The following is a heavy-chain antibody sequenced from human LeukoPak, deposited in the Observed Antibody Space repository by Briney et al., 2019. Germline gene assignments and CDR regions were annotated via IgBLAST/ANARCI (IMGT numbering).Heavy chain of an antibody. CDR2: IYPGDFDT. CDR1: GYSFTNYW. CDR3: ARANDGDPDWFDP. Sequence: GESLKISCKGSGYSFTNYWIGWVRQMPGKGLEWMGIIYPGDFDTRYSPSFQGQVTISADKSISTAYLQWSSLKASDTAMYYCARANDGDPDWFDPWGQGTLVTVSS. V-gene: IGHV5-51*01. D-gene: IGHD4-17*01. J-gene: IGHJ5*02.